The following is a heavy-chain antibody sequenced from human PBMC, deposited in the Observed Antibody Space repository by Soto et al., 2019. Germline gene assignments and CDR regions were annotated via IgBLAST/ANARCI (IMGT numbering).Heavy chain of an antibody. Sequence: SETLSLTCAVYGGSFSGYYWSWIRQPPGKGLEWIGEINHSGSTNYNPSLKSRVTISVDTSKNQFSLKLSSVTAADTAVFYCARAGAAAGTTKGLRYFDYWGQGTLVTVSS. D-gene: IGHD6-13*01. CDR1: GGSFSGYY. J-gene: IGHJ4*02. CDR3: ARAGAAAGTTKGLRYFDY. V-gene: IGHV4-34*01. CDR2: INHSGST.